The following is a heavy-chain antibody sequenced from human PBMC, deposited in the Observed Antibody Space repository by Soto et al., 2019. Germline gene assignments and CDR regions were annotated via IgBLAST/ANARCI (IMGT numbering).Heavy chain of an antibody. D-gene: IGHD1-20*01. V-gene: IGHV1-3*01. J-gene: IGHJ6*02. Sequence: QVHLVQSGAEVKEPGASVRVSCKASGYTFSSNAIHWVRQAPGQELEWMGWINGGNGYAMYSQNFQDRVTLTRDTSACTTYMELSSLRSEDTAIFYCARATYNSEGSTTFAMDVWGQGTTVTVSS. CDR3: ARATYNSEGSTTFAMDV. CDR2: INGGNGYA. CDR1: GYTFSSNA.